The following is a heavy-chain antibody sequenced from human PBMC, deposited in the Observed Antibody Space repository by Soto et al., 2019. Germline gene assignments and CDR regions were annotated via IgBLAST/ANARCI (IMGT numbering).Heavy chain of an antibody. CDR1: GYIFTDYY. V-gene: IGHV1-2*06. D-gene: IGHD1-26*01. Sequence: GASVKVSCKASGYIFTDYYMHWVRQAPGQELGWMGRINPNSGGTNYAQKFQGRVTMIRDTSTSTVYMELSSLRSEDTAVYYCARVSGSYWPFDYWGQGTLVTVSS. J-gene: IGHJ4*02. CDR3: ARVSGSYWPFDY. CDR2: INPNSGGT.